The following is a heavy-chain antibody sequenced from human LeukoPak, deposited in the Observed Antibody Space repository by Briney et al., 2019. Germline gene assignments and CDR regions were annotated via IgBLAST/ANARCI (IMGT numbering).Heavy chain of an antibody. CDR2: ISSSSSYI. D-gene: IGHD3-10*01. CDR1: GFTFSSYS. J-gene: IGHJ6*03. Sequence: PGGSLRLSCAASGFTFSSYSMNWVRQAPGKGLEWVSSISSSSSYIYYADSVKGRFTISRDNAKNSLYLQMNSLRAEDTAVYYCAREGEVDQLWFGGDYYYYYMDVWGKGTTVTISS. CDR3: AREGEVDQLWFGGDYYYYYMDV. V-gene: IGHV3-21*01.